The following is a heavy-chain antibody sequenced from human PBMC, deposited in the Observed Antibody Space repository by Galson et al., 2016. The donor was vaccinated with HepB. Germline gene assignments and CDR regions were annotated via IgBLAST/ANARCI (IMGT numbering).Heavy chain of an antibody. CDR3: VQGSTAPAV. CDR1: GSTFSNYG. D-gene: IGHD1-26*01. V-gene: IGHV3-23*01. Sequence: SLRLSCAASGSTFSNYGMTWVRQAPGKGLEVVSSISRSGDSTDYADSVKGRFTISRDNSKNTLSLQMNSLTADDTAIYYCVQGSTAPAVWGKGTTVTVPS. CDR2: ISRSGDST. J-gene: IGHJ6*04.